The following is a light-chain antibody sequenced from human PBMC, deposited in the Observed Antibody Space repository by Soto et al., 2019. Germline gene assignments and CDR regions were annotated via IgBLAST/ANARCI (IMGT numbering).Light chain of an antibody. J-gene: IGLJ1*01. Sequence: QSVLTQPPTVSGAPGQRVTISCTGNSSHIGSTYDVQWYQQLPGTAPKLLIHGNTDRPSGVPDRFSGSKSGTSASLAITGLQADDEADYYCQSYDDSLSVHYVFGTGTKVTVL. CDR3: QSYDDSLSVHYV. CDR2: GNT. V-gene: IGLV1-40*01. CDR1: SSHIGSTYD.